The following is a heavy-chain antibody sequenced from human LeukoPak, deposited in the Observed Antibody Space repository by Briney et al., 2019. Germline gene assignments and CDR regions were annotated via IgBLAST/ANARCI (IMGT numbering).Heavy chain of an antibody. Sequence: SETLSLTCAVYGGSFSGYYWSWIRQPPGKGLEWIGEINHSGSTNYNPSLKGRVTISVDTSKNQFSLKLSSVTAADTAVYYCARGYRTYCGGDCYYYWGQGTLVTVSS. CDR2: INHSGST. V-gene: IGHV4-34*01. D-gene: IGHD2-21*02. CDR3: ARGYRTYCGGDCYYY. CDR1: GGSFSGYY. J-gene: IGHJ4*02.